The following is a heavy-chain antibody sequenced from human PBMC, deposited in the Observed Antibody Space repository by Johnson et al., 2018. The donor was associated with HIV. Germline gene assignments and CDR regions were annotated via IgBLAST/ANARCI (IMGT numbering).Heavy chain of an antibody. CDR3: AKVHIAARWSDAFDI. CDR2: ISYDGSNK. CDR1: GFTFNSYG. V-gene: IGHV3-30*18. J-gene: IGHJ3*02. D-gene: IGHD6-6*01. Sequence: QVQLVESGGGVVQPGRPLRLSCAASGFTFNSYGMHWVRQAPGKGLEWVAVISYDGSNKYYADSVKGRFTISRDNSKNTLYLQMNSLRAEDTAVYFCAKVHIAARWSDAFDIWGQGTMVTVSS.